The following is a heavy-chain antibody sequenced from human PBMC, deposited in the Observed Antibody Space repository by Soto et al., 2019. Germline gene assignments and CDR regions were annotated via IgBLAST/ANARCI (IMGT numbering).Heavy chain of an antibody. J-gene: IGHJ6*02. CDR3: ARFWYSSSSINYYGMDV. Sequence: ASVKVSCKASGYTFTSYAMHWVRQAPGQRLEWMGWINAGNGNTKYSQKFQGRVTITRDTSASTAYMELSSLRSEDTAVYYCARFWYSSSSINYYGMDVWGQGTTVTVSS. CDR1: GYTFTSYA. CDR2: INAGNGNT. D-gene: IGHD6-6*01. V-gene: IGHV1-3*01.